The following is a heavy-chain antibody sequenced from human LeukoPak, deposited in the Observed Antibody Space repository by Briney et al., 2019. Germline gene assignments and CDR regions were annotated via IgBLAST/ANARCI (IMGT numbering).Heavy chain of an antibody. V-gene: IGHV3-30*18. Sequence: GGSLRLPCTVSGFTFSNYGMHWVRQAPGKGLEWVAVITYDGSNTEYADSVKGRFTISRDNSKKTLYLEMSSLRPEDTAVYYCANIKFWGQGTLVTVSS. CDR3: ANIKF. CDR2: ITYDGSNT. J-gene: IGHJ4*02. CDR1: GFTFSNYG.